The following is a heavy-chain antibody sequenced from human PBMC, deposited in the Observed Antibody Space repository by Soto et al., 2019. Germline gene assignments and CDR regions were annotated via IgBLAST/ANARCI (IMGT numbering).Heavy chain of an antibody. D-gene: IGHD6-19*01. Sequence: SETLSLTCTVSGGSISSYYWSWIRQPPGKGLEWIGYIYYSGSTNYNPSLKSRVTISVDTSKNQFSLKLSSVTAADTAVYYCARHALDKWLPHYFDYWGQGTLVTVSS. J-gene: IGHJ4*02. V-gene: IGHV4-59*08. CDR2: IYYSGST. CDR1: GGSISSYY. CDR3: ARHALDKWLPHYFDY.